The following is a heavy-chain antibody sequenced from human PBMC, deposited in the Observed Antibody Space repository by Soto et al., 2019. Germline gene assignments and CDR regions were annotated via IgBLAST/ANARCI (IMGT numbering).Heavy chain of an antibody. D-gene: IGHD3-10*01. Sequence: QVQLVQSGAEVKKPGSSVKVSCKASGGTFSSYTISWVRQAPGQGLEWMGRIIPILGIANYAQKFQGRVTITADKSTRKASMELSSLSSKATAVYYCALISYGSGSYYNYGMDVWGQGTTVTVSS. CDR2: IIPILGIA. J-gene: IGHJ6*02. CDR3: ALISYGSGSYYNYGMDV. V-gene: IGHV1-69*02. CDR1: GGTFSSYT.